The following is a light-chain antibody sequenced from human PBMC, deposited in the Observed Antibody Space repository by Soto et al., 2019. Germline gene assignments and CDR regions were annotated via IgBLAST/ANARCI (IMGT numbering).Light chain of an antibody. CDR1: QSVSSN. V-gene: IGKV3-15*01. CDR3: HQRQSWPRT. CDR2: GAS. Sequence: IVITQSPATLSVSPGEGATLSCRASQSVSSNLAWYQQKPGRAPRLLIYGASIRATGIPPRFSGSGSGTDFTLTISSLEPEDFAVYYCHQRQSWPRTFGQGTKVDIK. J-gene: IGKJ1*01.